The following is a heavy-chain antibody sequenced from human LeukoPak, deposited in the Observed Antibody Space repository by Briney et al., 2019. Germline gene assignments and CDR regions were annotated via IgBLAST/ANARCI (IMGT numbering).Heavy chain of an antibody. CDR3: AKARYFSSAWTGGCDY. D-gene: IGHD6-19*01. CDR1: GFTFSSLA. Sequence: PGGSLRLSCAASGFTFSSLAMSWVRQAPGKGLEWVSAISGSGDSTYYADSVKGRFTISRDNSKNTLYLQMNSLRAEDTAVYYCAKARYFSSAWTGGCDYWGQGTLVTVSS. V-gene: IGHV3-23*01. CDR2: ISGSGDST. J-gene: IGHJ4*02.